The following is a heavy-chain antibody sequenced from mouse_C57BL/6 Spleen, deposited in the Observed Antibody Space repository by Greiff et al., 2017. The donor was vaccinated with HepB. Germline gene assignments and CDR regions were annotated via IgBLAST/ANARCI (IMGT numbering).Heavy chain of an antibody. CDR1: GYSITSGYY. J-gene: IGHJ2*01. Sequence: ESGPGLVKPSQSLSLTCSVTGYSITSGYYWNWIRQFPGNKLEWMGYISYDGSNNYNPSLKNRISITRDTSKNQFFLKLNSVTTEDTATYYCAKSLLLLLDYWGQGTTLTVSS. D-gene: IGHD2-10*01. CDR2: ISYDGSN. CDR3: AKSLLLLLDY. V-gene: IGHV3-6*01.